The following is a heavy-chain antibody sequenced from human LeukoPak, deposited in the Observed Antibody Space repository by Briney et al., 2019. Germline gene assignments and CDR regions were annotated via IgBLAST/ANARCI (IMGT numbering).Heavy chain of an antibody. CDR3: ARPRDTAYDAFDM. D-gene: IGHD5-18*01. V-gene: IGHV5-51*01. Sequence: GESLQISCQGSGYTFSSYWIAWVRQMPGRGLEWMGIIYPGGSDTRYSPSFQGQVTMSADKSISTVYLQWSSLKASDTAMYFCARPRDTAYDAFDMWGQGTMITVSS. J-gene: IGHJ3*02. CDR2: IYPGGSDT. CDR1: GYTFSSYW.